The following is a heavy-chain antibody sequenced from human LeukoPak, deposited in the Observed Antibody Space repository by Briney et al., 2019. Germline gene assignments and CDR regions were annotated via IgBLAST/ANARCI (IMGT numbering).Heavy chain of an antibody. CDR3: ARGKFFDI. V-gene: IGHV3-30-3*01. CDR1: GLTFSSYP. J-gene: IGHJ3*02. CDR2: ISDDGTNR. Sequence: GGSLRLSCEASGLTFSSYPMDWVRQAPGKGLEWVAIISDDGTNRYYADSVKGRFTISRDDSNNTVYLQMNSLRVDDTAIYFCARGKFFDIWGQGTMVTVSS.